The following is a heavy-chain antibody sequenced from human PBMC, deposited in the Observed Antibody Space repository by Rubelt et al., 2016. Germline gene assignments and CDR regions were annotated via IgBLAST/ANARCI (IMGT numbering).Heavy chain of an antibody. CDR3: ARLQWEMSTIDF. J-gene: IGHJ4*02. D-gene: IGHD1-26*01. CDR2: INHGGST. CDR1: GGSFSGYY. Sequence: QVQLKQWGAGLLKPSETLSVTCAVYGGSFSGYYWTWIRQPPGKGLEWIGEINHGGSTNHNPSLKSRVTIAVDTSKNQISLKSRCVTAADTAVYYCARLQWEMSTIDFWGKVTLTTGS. V-gene: IGHV4-34*01.